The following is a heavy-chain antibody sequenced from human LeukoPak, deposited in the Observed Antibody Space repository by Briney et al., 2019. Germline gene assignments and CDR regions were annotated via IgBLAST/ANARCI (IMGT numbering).Heavy chain of an antibody. Sequence: GGSLRLSCAASGFTFSSYAMNWVRQAPGKGLEWVSVISGSGARTSYADSVKGRFTVSRDNSKNTLYLQMNSLRAEDTAVYFCVEGGAPSYYDGSGDAYFDYWGQGTLVTVSS. D-gene: IGHD3-22*01. CDR1: GFTFSSYA. V-gene: IGHV3-23*01. CDR3: VEGGAPSYYDGSGDAYFDY. J-gene: IGHJ4*02. CDR2: ISGSGART.